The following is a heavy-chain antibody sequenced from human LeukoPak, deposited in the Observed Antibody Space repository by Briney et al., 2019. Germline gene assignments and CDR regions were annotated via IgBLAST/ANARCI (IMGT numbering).Heavy chain of an antibody. V-gene: IGHV5-51*01. CDR2: IYPGDSDT. CDR1: GYSFINYW. D-gene: IGHD6-13*01. CDR3: ARLRYSTTWHDGSFDS. J-gene: IGHJ4*02. Sequence: GESLKISCKGSGYSFINYWIGWVRQMPGKGLEWMGIIYPGDSDTRDSPSFQGQVTISADKSISTAYLQWSSLKASDTAFYYCARLRYSTTWHDGSFDSWGQGTLVTVSS.